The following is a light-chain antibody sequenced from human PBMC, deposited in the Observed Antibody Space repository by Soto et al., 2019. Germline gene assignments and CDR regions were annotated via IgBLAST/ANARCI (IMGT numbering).Light chain of an antibody. V-gene: IGKV3-11*01. J-gene: IGKJ2*01. CDR3: QRRVYP. Sequence: EIVLTQSPATLSLSPGERATLSCRASQSVSSYLAWYQQKPGQAPRLLIYDASSRATGIPARFSGSGSGTDFPLPISSLEPEDFAVSYCQRRVYPLAKGTKLEIK. CDR2: DAS. CDR1: QSVSSY.